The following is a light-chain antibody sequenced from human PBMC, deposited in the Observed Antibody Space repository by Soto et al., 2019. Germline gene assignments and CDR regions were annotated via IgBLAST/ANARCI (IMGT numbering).Light chain of an antibody. CDR3: HQRSSWPWT. CDR2: DAS. Sequence: EIVLTQSPATLSLSPGERATLSCRASQSVNSYLAWYQQKPGQPPRLLIYDASTRATGIPARFSGSGSGTDFTLTISSLEPEDFAVYYCHQRSSWPWTFGQGTKV. J-gene: IGKJ1*01. V-gene: IGKV3-11*01. CDR1: QSVNSY.